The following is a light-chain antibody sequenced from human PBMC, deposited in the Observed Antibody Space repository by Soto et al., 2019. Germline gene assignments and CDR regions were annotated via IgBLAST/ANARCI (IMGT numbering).Light chain of an antibody. CDR1: SSNIGSNT. V-gene: IGLV1-44*01. CDR3: AAWDASLHGGV. CDR2: SNH. Sequence: QPVLTQPPSTSGTPGQRVTISCSGSSSNIGSNTVNWYQQLPGTAPKLLLYSNHQRPSGVPERFSGSKSGTSASLAISGLQSEDEADYFCAAWDASLHGGVFGGGTKLTVL. J-gene: IGLJ3*02.